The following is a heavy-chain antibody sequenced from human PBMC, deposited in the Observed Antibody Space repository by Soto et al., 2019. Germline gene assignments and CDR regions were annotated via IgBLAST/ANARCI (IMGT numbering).Heavy chain of an antibody. Sequence: ASVKVSCKASGYSFTSFYLHWVRQAPGQGLEWMGLINPSGASTIYAQKLQGRVTLTRDTSTSTDYMELSGLTFEDTADYYCARDTSGDETWLLDPWGQGTLVTVSS. CDR2: INPSGAST. V-gene: IGHV1-46*01. J-gene: IGHJ5*02. CDR3: ARDTSGDETWLLDP. D-gene: IGHD5-12*01. CDR1: GYSFTSFY.